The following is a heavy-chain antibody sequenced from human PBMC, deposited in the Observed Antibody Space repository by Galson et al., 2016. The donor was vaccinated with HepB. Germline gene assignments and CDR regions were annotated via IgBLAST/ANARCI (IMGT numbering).Heavy chain of an antibody. V-gene: IGHV4-39*07. Sequence: SETLSLTCSVSGGSISSTGFHWSWIRQPPGKGLEWIGEINHTERANFNPSLKSRVTISVDTSKNQFSLKLNSMTAADSAVYYCARARRRGGMDAWGQGTTVTVSS. CDR1: GGSISSTGFH. J-gene: IGHJ6*02. CDR3: ARARRRGGMDA. CDR2: INHTERA.